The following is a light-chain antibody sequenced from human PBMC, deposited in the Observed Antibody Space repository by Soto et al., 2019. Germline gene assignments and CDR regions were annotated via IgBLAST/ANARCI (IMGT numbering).Light chain of an antibody. CDR1: SSDVGDYNY. J-gene: IGLJ2*01. CDR2: DVS. V-gene: IGLV2-14*01. CDR3: SSYTSSSTLVV. Sequence: QSALTQPASVSGSPGQSITISCTGTSSDVGDYNYVSWYQQDPGKAPKLMIYDVSNRPSGVSNRFSGSKSGNTASLTISGLQAEDEADYYCSSYTSSSTLVVFGGGTKVTFL.